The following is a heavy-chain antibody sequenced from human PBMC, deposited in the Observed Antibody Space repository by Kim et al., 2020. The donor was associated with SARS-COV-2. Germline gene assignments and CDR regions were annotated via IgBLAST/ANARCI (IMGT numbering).Heavy chain of an antibody. CDR3: ARDLYGDYGSSQFDY. J-gene: IGHJ4*02. D-gene: IGHD4-17*01. V-gene: IGHV3-30*01. Sequence: DSLDDQFTISRDNSKNTLYLQINSLRAEDTAVYYCARDLYGDYGSSQFDYWGQGTLVTVSS.